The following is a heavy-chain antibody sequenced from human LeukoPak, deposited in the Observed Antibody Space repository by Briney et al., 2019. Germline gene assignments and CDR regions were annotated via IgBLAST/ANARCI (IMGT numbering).Heavy chain of an antibody. CDR3: ARVQGIAAAGTPIDY. V-gene: IGHV3-30*04. Sequence: GGSLRLSCAASGFTFSSYAMHWVRQAPGKGLEWVAVISYDGSNKYYADSVKGRFTISRDNAKNSLYLQLNSLRAEDTAVYYCARVQGIAAAGTPIDYWGQGTLDTVSS. J-gene: IGHJ4*02. CDR1: GFTFSSYA. D-gene: IGHD6-13*01. CDR2: ISYDGSNK.